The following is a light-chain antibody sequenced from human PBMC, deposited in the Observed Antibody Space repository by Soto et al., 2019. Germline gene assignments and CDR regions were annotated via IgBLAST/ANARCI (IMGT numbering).Light chain of an antibody. V-gene: IGKV3-11*01. CDR1: QSVSGY. J-gene: IGKJ5*01. CDR3: HPRSNWPLIP. CDR2: DAS. Sequence: EIMLKKSLVTLSLYQKERATLLYKASQSVSGYLAWYQQKPGQAPRLLIYDASNRATGIPARFSGSGSGTDFTLTISSLEPEDFAVYYCHPRSNWPLIPFGQGRRLEIK.